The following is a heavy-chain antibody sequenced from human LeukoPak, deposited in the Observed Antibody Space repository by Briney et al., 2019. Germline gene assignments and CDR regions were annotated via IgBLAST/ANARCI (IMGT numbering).Heavy chain of an antibody. V-gene: IGHV4-4*09. Sequence: SGTLSLTCTVSGGSISSYYWSWIRQPPGKGLEWIGYIYTSGSTNYNPSLKSRVTISVDTSKNQFSLKLSSVTAADTAVYYCARDSNEVPAGAIHLIDMDVWGKGTTVTVSS. CDR3: ARDSNEVPAGAIHLIDMDV. CDR1: GGSISSYY. J-gene: IGHJ6*03. D-gene: IGHD2-2*01. CDR2: IYTSGST.